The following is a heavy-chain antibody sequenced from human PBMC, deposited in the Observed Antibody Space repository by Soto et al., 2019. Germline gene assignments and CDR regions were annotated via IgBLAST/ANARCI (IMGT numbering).Heavy chain of an antibody. CDR3: ARGDRGAFDL. CDR2: IHSDGSST. D-gene: IGHD1-26*01. V-gene: IGHV3-74*01. CDR1: GFTFSYYW. J-gene: IGHJ3*01. Sequence: EVQLVESGGGLVRPGGSLRLSCAASGFTFSYYWMHWVRQAPGKGLVWVSRIHSDGSSTTYADFVKGRFIISRDTARNTVDLQMNSVRVEDTAVYYCARGDRGAFDLWGQGTVFTVSS.